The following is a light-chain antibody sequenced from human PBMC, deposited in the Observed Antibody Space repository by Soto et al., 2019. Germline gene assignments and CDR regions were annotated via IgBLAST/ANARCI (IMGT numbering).Light chain of an antibody. CDR2: DAS. CDR3: QQLKSYPLT. J-gene: IGKJ4*01. V-gene: IGKV3-11*01. CDR1: HSVSSY. Sequence: PGARATLSCRASHSVSSYLAWYQQKPDQAPRLLIYDASNRATGIPSRFSGSGSGTEFTLTISSLQPEDFATYYCQQLKSYPLTFGGGTKVDIK.